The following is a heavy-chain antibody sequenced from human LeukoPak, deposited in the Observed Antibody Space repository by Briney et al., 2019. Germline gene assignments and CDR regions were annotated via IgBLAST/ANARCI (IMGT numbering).Heavy chain of an antibody. CDR1: GFTFSSYA. CDR2: ISDLGAST. J-gene: IGHJ4*02. Sequence: QPGGSLRLSCAASGFTFSSYAMSWVSQAPGKGLEWVSVISDLGASTYYADSVKGRFTISRDNSKNTLYLQMNSLRAEDTAVYYCAKPRTIAVPGRSGFDSWGQGTLVTVFS. D-gene: IGHD6-13*01. CDR3: AKPRTIAVPGRSGFDS. V-gene: IGHV3-23*01.